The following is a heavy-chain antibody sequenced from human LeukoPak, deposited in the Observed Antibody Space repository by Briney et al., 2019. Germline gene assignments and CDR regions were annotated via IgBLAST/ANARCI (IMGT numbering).Heavy chain of an antibody. Sequence: SETLSLTCTVSGYSISSGYYWGWIRQPPGKGLEWIGSIYHSGSTYYNPSLKSRVTISVDTSKNQFPLKLSSVTAADTAVYYCARGYYGSGSPDWGQGTLVTVSS. CDR3: ARGYYGSGSPD. CDR2: IYHSGST. J-gene: IGHJ4*02. D-gene: IGHD3-10*01. CDR1: GYSISSGYY. V-gene: IGHV4-38-2*02.